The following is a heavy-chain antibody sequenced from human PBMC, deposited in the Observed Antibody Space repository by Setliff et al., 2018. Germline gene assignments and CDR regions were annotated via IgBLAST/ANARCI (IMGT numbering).Heavy chain of an antibody. Sequence: SETLSLTCTVSGGSIRSYYWSWIRQPAGKGLEWIGRIYTSGSTNYNPSLKSRVTISVDTSKNQFSLKLSSVTAADTAVYYCARGAPGWELLSWFDPWGQGTLVTVSS. CDR3: ARGAPGWELLSWFDP. D-gene: IGHD1-26*01. J-gene: IGHJ5*02. CDR1: GGSIRSYY. V-gene: IGHV4-4*07. CDR2: IYTSGST.